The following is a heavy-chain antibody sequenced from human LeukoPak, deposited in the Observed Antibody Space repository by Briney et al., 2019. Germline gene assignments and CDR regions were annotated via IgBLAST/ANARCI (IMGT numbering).Heavy chain of an antibody. D-gene: IGHD5-12*01. CDR3: ARTPYSGYDRYYYYYGMDV. V-gene: IGHV1-18*01. CDR1: GYTFTSYG. J-gene: IGHJ6*02. CDR2: ISAYNGNT. Sequence: ASVKVSCKASGYTFTSYGISWVRQAPGQGLEWMGWISAYNGNTNYAQKLQGRVTMTTDTSTSTAYMELRSLRSDDTAVYYCARTPYSGYDRYYYYYGMDVWGQGTTVPVSS.